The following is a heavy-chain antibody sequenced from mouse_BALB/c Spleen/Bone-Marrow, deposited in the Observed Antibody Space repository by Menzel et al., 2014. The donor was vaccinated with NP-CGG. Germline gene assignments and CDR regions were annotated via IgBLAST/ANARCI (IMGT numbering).Heavy chain of an antibody. J-gene: IGHJ3*01. CDR1: GYTFTSYY. V-gene: IGHV1S81*02. CDR2: INPSNGGT. Sequence: VQLQQSGAELVKPGASVKLSCKASGYTFTSYYMYWVKQRPGQGLEWIGEINPSNGGTNFNEKFKSKATLTVDKSSSTAYMQLSSLTSEDSAVYYGTREGDSPFAFLGQATLVTISA. D-gene: IGHD2-13*01. CDR3: TREGDSPFAF.